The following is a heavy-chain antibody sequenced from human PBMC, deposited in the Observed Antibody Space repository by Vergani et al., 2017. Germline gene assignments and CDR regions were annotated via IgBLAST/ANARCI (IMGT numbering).Heavy chain of an antibody. CDR3: AKIVVPAAIRYYGMDV. J-gene: IGHJ6*02. CDR1: GFTFSSYG. V-gene: IGHV3-33*06. CDR2: IWYDGSNK. Sequence: QVQLVESGGGVVQPGRSLRLSCAASGFTFSSYGMHWVRQAPGKGLEWVAVIWYDGSNKYYADSVKGRFTFSRDNSKNTLYLQMNSLRAEDTAVYYCAKIVVPAAIRYYGMDVWGQGTTVTVSS. D-gene: IGHD2-2*02.